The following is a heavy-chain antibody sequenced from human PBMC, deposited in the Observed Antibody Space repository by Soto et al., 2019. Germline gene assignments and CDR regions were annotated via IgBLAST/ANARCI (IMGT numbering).Heavy chain of an antibody. Sequence: PSETLSLTCAVYGGSFSGYYWSWIRQPPGKGLEWIGEINHSGSTNYNPSLKSRVTISVDTSKNQFSLKLSSVTAADTAVYYCARGYCSGGSCYSFYYYYYGMDVWGQGTTVTVSS. CDR2: INHSGST. J-gene: IGHJ6*02. CDR3: ARGYCSGGSCYSFYYYYYGMDV. D-gene: IGHD2-15*01. CDR1: GGSFSGYY. V-gene: IGHV4-34*01.